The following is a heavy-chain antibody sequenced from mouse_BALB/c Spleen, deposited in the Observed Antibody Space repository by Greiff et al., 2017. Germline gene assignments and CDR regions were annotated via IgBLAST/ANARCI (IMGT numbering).Heavy chain of an antibody. V-gene: IGHV5-12-2*01. CDR3: ASPYYYGISSAWFAY. CDR2: ISNGGGST. D-gene: IGHD1-1*01. J-gene: IGHJ3*01. Sequence: EVMLVESGGGLVQPGGSLKLSCAASGFTFSSYTMSWVRQTPEKRLEWVAYISNGGGSTYYPDTVKGRFTISRDNAKNTLYLQMSSLKSEDTAMYYCASPYYYGISSAWFAYWGQGTLVTVSA. CDR1: GFTFSSYT.